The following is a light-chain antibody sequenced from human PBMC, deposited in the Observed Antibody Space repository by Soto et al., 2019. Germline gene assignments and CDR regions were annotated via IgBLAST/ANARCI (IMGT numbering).Light chain of an antibody. CDR2: GAS. CDR1: QSVSRN. Sequence: EIVMTQSPAALSVSPGERATLSCRASQSVSRNLAWYQQKPGQAPRLLIYGASTRATGIPARFSGSGSGTEFTLTISSLESGDFAVYYCQQYNSWPPYTFGQGTKLEI. CDR3: QQYNSWPPYT. J-gene: IGKJ2*01. V-gene: IGKV3D-15*01.